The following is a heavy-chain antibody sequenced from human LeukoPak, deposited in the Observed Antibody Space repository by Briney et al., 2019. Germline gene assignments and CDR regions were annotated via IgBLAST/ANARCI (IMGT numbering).Heavy chain of an antibody. D-gene: IGHD3-3*01. CDR3: ARDVAVLRFLEWLNSFDP. V-gene: IGHV3-11*04. CDR2: ISSSGSTI. J-gene: IGHJ5*02. CDR1: GFTFSDYY. Sequence: PGGSLRLSCAASGFTFSDYYMSWIRQAPGKGLEWVSYISSSGSTIYYADSVKGRFTISRDNAKNSLYLQMNSLRAEDTAVYYCARDVAVLRFLEWLNSFDPWGQGTQVTVSS.